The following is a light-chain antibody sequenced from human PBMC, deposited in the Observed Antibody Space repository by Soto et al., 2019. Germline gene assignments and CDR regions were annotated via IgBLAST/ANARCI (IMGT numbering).Light chain of an antibody. CDR1: QSVRSN. CDR2: GAS. CDR3: QQRSNWPPNT. J-gene: IGKJ5*01. V-gene: IGKV3-11*01. Sequence: DIVMTQSPATLSLSPGEGATLSCRASQSVRSNLGWYQQKPGQAPSLLIYGASSRATGIPDRFSGSGSGTDFTLTISSLEPEDFAVYYCQQRSNWPPNTLGQGTRLEI.